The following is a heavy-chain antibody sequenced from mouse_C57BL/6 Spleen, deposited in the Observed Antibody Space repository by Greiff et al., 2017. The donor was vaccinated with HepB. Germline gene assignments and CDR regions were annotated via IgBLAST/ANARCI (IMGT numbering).Heavy chain of an antibody. CDR3: GKGYDYDGYAMDY. V-gene: IGHV1-64*01. J-gene: IGHJ4*01. CDR2: IHPNSGST. Sequence: QVQLQQPGAELVKPGASVKLSCKASGYTFTSYWMHWVKQRPGQGLEWIGMIHPNSGSTNYNEKFKSKATLTVDKSSSSAYMQLSSLTSEDSAVYYCGKGYDYDGYAMDYWGQGTSVTVSS. D-gene: IGHD2-4*01. CDR1: GYTFTSYW.